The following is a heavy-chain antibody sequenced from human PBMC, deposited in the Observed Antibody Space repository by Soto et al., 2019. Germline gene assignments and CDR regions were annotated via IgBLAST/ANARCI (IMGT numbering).Heavy chain of an antibody. CDR3: ARATYGSYWDWFDP. CDR2: IYTSGST. D-gene: IGHD1-26*01. Sequence: PALTCTVAGGSISSYYWSWIGQPAGKGLEWIGRIYTSGSTNYNPSLKSRVTMSVDTPKNQFSLKLSSVTAADTAVYYCARATYGSYWDWFDPWGQGTLVTVSS. V-gene: IGHV4-4*07. J-gene: IGHJ5*02. CDR1: GGSISSYY.